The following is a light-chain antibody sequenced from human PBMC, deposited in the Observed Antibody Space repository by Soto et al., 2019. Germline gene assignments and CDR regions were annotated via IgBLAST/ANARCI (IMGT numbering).Light chain of an antibody. CDR1: QSVSSY. CDR3: QPYNNWTLT. V-gene: IGKV3-15*01. CDR2: DAS. Sequence: EIVFTQSPSSLSLSPGERATLSCRASQSVSSYLAWYQQKPGQAPRLLIYDASTRETGVPTRFSGSRSGTEFTLTIISLQPEDFAVYYCQPYNNWTLTFGGGTKVDIK. J-gene: IGKJ4*01.